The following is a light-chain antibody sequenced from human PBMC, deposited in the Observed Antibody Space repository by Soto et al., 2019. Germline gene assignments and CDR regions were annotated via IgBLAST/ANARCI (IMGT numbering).Light chain of an antibody. CDR3: QQLNNYPLT. CDR2: AAS. CDR1: QSISTY. J-gene: IGKJ4*01. V-gene: IGKV1-39*01. Sequence: IQMTQSPSSLSASVGDRVTITCRASQSISTYLYWYQQKPGKAPKLLIYAASSLQSGVPSRFSGSGSGTDFTLTISSLQPEDFATYYCQQLNNYPLTFGGGTKVDIK.